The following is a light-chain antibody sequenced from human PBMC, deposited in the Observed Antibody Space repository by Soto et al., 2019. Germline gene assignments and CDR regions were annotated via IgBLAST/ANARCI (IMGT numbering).Light chain of an antibody. V-gene: IGKV3-20*01. CDR1: QSVSSSY. CDR2: GAS. J-gene: IGKJ4*01. Sequence: EIVLTQAPGTLSLSPGERTTLSCRARQSVSSSYLAWYQQKPGQAPRLLIYGASSRAAGIPHRFSGSGSGTYFPLIISRLAPEDFVYYYYQQYGSSPFFGGGTKVEIK. CDR3: QQYGSSPF.